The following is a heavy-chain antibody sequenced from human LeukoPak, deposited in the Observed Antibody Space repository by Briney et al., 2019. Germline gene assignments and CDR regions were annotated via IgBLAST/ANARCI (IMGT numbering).Heavy chain of an antibody. J-gene: IGHJ6*02. V-gene: IGHV3-7*01. CDR1: GFSLSNHW. CDR3: ARGHYGLDV. CDR2: INVDGSDK. Sequence: GGSLRLSCAASGFSLSNHWVTWVRQAPGKGPEWVAHINVDGSDKDFLDSVRGRFTISRDNSKNSVYLQMNTLRVEDTAVYHCARGHYGLDVWGQGTTVTVSS.